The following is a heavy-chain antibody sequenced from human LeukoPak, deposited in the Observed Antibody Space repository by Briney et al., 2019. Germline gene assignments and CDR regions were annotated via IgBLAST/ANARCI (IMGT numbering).Heavy chain of an antibody. J-gene: IGHJ4*02. CDR3: ARPVDTAMVHFDY. CDR1: GYSFTSYW. Sequence: GESLKISCKGSGYSFTSYWIGWVRQMPGKGLEWMGIIYPGDSDTRYSPSFQGQVTISAVKSISTAYLQWSSLKASDTAMYYCARPVDTAMVHFDYWGQGTLVTVSS. V-gene: IGHV5-51*01. D-gene: IGHD5-18*01. CDR2: IYPGDSDT.